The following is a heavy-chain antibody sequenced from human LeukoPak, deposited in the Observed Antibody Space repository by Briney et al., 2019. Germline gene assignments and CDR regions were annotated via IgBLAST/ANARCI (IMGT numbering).Heavy chain of an antibody. Sequence: MTSETLSLTCAVYGGSFSGYYWSWIRQPPGKGLEWIGRMSSSGISTYSPSLKSRVTISIDTSRNQFSMNLNSVTAADTAVYYCAKGAGPPWFDPWGQGTLVTVSS. D-gene: IGHD6-19*01. CDR3: AKGAGPPWFDP. J-gene: IGHJ5*02. CDR2: MSSSGIS. CDR1: GGSFSGYY. V-gene: IGHV4-34*11.